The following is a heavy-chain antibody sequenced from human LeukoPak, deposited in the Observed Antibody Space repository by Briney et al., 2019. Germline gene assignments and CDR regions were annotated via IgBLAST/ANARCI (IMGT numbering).Heavy chain of an antibody. V-gene: IGHV3-21*01. Sequence: GGSLRLSCAASGFTFSSYSMNWVRQAPGKGLEWVSSISSSSSYIYYADSVKGRFTISRDNAKNSLYLQMNSLRAEDTAVYYCARSTYYDILTGYFRGIGHDDAFDIWGQGTMVTVSS. CDR3: ARSTYYDILTGYFRGIGHDDAFDI. CDR2: ISSSSSYI. D-gene: IGHD3-9*01. CDR1: GFTFSSYS. J-gene: IGHJ3*02.